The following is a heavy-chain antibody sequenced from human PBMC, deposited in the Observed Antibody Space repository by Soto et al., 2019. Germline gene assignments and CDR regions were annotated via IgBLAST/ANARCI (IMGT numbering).Heavy chain of an antibody. D-gene: IGHD3-3*02. Sequence: GSGPTLVNPTQTLTLTCSFSGFSLSTSGVGVGWVRQPPGKALEWLALIYWSGDEHYRPSLKSRLTITKATSKNQVVLIMTNMDPMDTATYYCARGLASLPVFAFDVWGQGTTVTVSS. CDR3: ARGLASLPVFAFDV. CDR1: GFSLSTSGVG. J-gene: IGHJ3*01. CDR2: IYWSGDE. V-gene: IGHV2-5*01.